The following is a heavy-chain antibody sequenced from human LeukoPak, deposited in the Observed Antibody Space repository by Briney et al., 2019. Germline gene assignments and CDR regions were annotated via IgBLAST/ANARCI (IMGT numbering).Heavy chain of an antibody. CDR3: ARDKSDSDYRFWFDP. CDR2: ISSSSSYI. V-gene: IGHV3-21*01. Sequence: GGSLRLSCAAPGFTFSSYGMNWVRQAPGKGLEWVSSISSSSSYIYYADSVKGRFTISRDNAKNSLSLQMNSLRAEDTAVYYCARDKSDSDYRFWFDPWGQGTLVTVSP. J-gene: IGHJ5*02. D-gene: IGHD4-11*01. CDR1: GFTFSSYG.